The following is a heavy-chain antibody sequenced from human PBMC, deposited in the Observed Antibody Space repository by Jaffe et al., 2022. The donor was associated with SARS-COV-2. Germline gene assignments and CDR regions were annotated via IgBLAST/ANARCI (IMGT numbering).Heavy chain of an antibody. Sequence: QLQLQESGPGLVKPSETLSLTCTVSGGSISSSSYYWGWIRQPPGKGLEWIGSIYYSGSTYYNPSLKSRVTISVDTSKNQFSLKLSSVTAADTAVYYCARRIVLMPFDYWGQGTLVTVSS. D-gene: IGHD2-8*01. V-gene: IGHV4-39*01. CDR3: ARRIVLMPFDY. CDR2: IYYSGST. CDR1: GGSISSSSYY. J-gene: IGHJ4*02.